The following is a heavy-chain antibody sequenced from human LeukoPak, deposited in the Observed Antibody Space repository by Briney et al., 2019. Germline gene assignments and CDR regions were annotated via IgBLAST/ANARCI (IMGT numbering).Heavy chain of an antibody. Sequence: PGGSLRLSCAASGFIVSSNYMNWVRQAPGKGLEWVSGIYTGGNTDYADSVKGRFTISRDISKNTLYLQMNSLRAEDTAVYYCARGGSNWYLFDCWGQGTLVTVSS. CDR3: ARGGSNWYLFDC. CDR1: GFIVSSNY. CDR2: IYTGGNT. J-gene: IGHJ4*02. V-gene: IGHV3-66*01. D-gene: IGHD6-13*01.